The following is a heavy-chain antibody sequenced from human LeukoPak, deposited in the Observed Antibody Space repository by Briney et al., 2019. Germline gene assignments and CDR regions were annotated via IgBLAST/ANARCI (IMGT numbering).Heavy chain of an antibody. CDR2: IKQDGSEK. CDR3: ARENDYVWGSYRPNPDAFDI. Sequence: GGSLRLSCAASGFTLSYYWMSWVRQAPGKGLEWVANIKQDGSEKYYVDSVKGRFTISRDNAKNSLYLQMNSLKAEDTAVYYCARENDYVWGSYRPNPDAFDIWGQGTMVTVSS. D-gene: IGHD3-16*02. CDR1: GFTLSYYW. J-gene: IGHJ3*02. V-gene: IGHV3-7*01.